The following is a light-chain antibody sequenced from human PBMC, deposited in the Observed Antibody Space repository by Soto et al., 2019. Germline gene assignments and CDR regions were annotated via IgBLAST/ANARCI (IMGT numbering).Light chain of an antibody. V-gene: IGKV1-39*01. CDR1: QSISSY. J-gene: IGKJ3*01. CDR3: QQSYSTPPEFT. CDR2: AAS. Sequence: DIQMTQSPSSLSASVGDRVTITCRASQSISSYLNWYQQKPGKAPKLLIYAASSLQSGVPSRFSGSGSGTDFTPTISSLQPEDFATYYCQQSYSTPPEFTFGPGTKVDIK.